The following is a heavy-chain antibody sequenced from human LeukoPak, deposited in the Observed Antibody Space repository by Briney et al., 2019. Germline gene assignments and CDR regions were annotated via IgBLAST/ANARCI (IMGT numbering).Heavy chain of an antibody. Sequence: PGGSLRLSCDASGFNFRKYGMTWVRQAPGKGLEWVSTITVSGDDTFYADSVKGRFTISRDDSKNTFFLQMDSLRAEDTAVYYCAKDTSRTSCSFDYWGQGTLVTVSS. CDR2: ITVSGDDT. CDR1: GFNFRKYG. CDR3: AKDTSRTSCSFDY. J-gene: IGHJ4*02. D-gene: IGHD2-2*01. V-gene: IGHV3-23*01.